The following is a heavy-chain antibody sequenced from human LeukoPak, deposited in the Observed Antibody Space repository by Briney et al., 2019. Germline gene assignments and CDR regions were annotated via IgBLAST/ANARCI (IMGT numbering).Heavy chain of an antibody. CDR1: GFTFSSYA. V-gene: IGHV3-23*01. Sequence: PGGSLRLSCAASGFTFSSYAMSWVRQAPGKGLEWVSAISGSGGSTYYADSVKGRFTISRDNSKNTLYLQMNSLRAEDTAVYYCAKGGVAAAGSYYYYYYGMDVWGQGTTVTVSS. CDR2: ISGSGGST. D-gene: IGHD6-13*01. J-gene: IGHJ6*02. CDR3: AKGGVAAAGSYYYYYYGMDV.